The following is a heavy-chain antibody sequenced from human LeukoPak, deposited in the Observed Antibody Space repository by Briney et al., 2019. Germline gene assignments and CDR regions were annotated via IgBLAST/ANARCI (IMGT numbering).Heavy chain of an antibody. CDR3: ARDDVLSLGISFDL. Sequence: GGSLRLSCAASGFTFSSYEMNWVRQAPGKGPEWVSYISSSGSSIYYADSVEGRFTISRDNAKNSLYLQMNSLRAGDTAVYYCARDDVLSLGISFDLWGRGTLVTVSS. V-gene: IGHV3-48*03. CDR2: ISSSGSSI. D-gene: IGHD3-10*02. J-gene: IGHJ2*01. CDR1: GFTFSSYE.